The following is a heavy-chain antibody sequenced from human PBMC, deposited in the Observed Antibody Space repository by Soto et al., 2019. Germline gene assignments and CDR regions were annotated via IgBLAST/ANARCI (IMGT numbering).Heavy chain of an antibody. CDR1: GFTFSSFG. D-gene: IGHD4-17*01. CDR3: AKDRWGDFCDLNLHGY. CDR2: ISDDGSSK. V-gene: IGHV3-30*18. Sequence: ESGGGVVQPGRSLRISCAVSGFTFSSFGMHWVRQAPGKGLEWVAVISDDGSSKHYADSLKGRFTISRDNSNNTLYLQMDSLGPEDTAVYYCAKDRWGDFCDLNLHGYWGQGTLVTVSS. J-gene: IGHJ4*02.